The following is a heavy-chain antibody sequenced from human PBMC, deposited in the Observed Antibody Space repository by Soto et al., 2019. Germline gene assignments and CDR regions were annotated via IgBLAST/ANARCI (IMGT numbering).Heavy chain of an antibody. D-gene: IGHD3-10*01. V-gene: IGHV1-69*06. Sequence: SVKVSCKASGGTFSSYAISWVRQAPGQGLEWMGGIIPIFGTANYAQKFQDRVTITADKSTSTAYMELSSLRSEDTAVYYCALSRGFGELLLGNYYYYGMDVWGQGTTVTVSS. CDR2: IIPIFGTA. CDR1: GGTFSSYA. J-gene: IGHJ6*02. CDR3: ALSRGFGELLLGNYYYYGMDV.